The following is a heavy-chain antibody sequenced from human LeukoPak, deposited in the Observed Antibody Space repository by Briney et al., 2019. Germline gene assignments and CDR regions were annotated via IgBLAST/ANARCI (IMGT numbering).Heavy chain of an antibody. CDR3: ARRQWLVRAFDY. J-gene: IGHJ4*02. CDR1: GGSISSGGYY. V-gene: IGHV4-31*03. D-gene: IGHD6-19*01. Sequence: SETLSLTCTVSGGSISSGGYYWSWIRQHPGKGLEWIGYIYYSGSTYYNPSLKSRVTISVDTSKNQFSLKLSSVTAADTAVYYCARRQWLVRAFDYWGQGTLVTVSS. CDR2: IYYSGST.